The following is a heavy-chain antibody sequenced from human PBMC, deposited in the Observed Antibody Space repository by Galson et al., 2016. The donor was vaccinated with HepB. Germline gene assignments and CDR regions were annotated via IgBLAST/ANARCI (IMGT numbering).Heavy chain of an antibody. D-gene: IGHD5-24*01. CDR2: IDYSGST. CDR3: AREGDGYIIDH. Sequence: GLEWIAYIDYSGSTNYNPYLKSRVTISVDTSKNQFSLKLSSVTAADTAVYYCAREGDGYIIDHWGQGTLVTVSS. J-gene: IGHJ4*02. V-gene: IGHV4-59*01.